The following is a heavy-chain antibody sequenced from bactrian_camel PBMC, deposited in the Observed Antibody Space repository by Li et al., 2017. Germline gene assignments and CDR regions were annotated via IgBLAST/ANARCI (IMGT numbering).Heavy chain of an antibody. CDR2: IFTAAGDT. CDR1: GFTHYC. V-gene: IGHV3S54*01. J-gene: IGHJ4*01. Sequence: HVQLVESGGGSVQAGGSLRISCKASGFTHYCMGWFRQAPGKEREVVAAIFTAAGDTHYAASVKGRFTISKDNAKNTLYLQMNSLKPEDTAMYYCAADPGSGGSCSPNLPLSTDINYFVGQGAQVTVS. D-gene: IGHD2*01.